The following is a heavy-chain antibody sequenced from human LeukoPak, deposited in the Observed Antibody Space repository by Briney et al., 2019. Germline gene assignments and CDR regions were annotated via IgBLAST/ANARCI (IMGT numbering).Heavy chain of an antibody. Sequence: SETLSLTCTVSGGSISSYYWSWIRQPPGKGLEWIGEINHGGSTNYNPSLKSRVTISVDTSKNQFSLKLSSVTAADTAVYYCARRSIVGATKYWGQGTLVTVSS. J-gene: IGHJ4*02. CDR3: ARRSIVGATKY. CDR2: INHGGST. CDR1: GGSISSYY. V-gene: IGHV4-34*01. D-gene: IGHD1-26*01.